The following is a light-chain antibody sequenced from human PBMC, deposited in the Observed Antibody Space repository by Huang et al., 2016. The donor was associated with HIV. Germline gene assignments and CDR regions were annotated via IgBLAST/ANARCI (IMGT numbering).Light chain of an antibody. CDR1: QNITKS. CDR2: TAS. CDR3: QQSFSVPRT. Sequence: DIQMTQSLPSLSASVGDRVTFTCRANQNITKSLNWYQQKPGKAPKLLIYTASTLESGVPSRFSGSGSGSRFTLNRVNLQPEDFATYYCQQSFSVPRTFG. V-gene: IGKV1-39*01. J-gene: IGKJ1*01.